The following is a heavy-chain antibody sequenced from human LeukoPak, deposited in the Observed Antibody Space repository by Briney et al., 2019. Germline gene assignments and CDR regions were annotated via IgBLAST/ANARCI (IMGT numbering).Heavy chain of an antibody. J-gene: IGHJ6*03. D-gene: IGHD6-6*01. V-gene: IGHV4-34*01. Sequence: SETLSLTCAVYGGSFSGYYWSWIRQPPGKGLEWIGEINHSGSTNYNPSLKSRVTISVDTSKNQFSLKLSSVTAADTAVYYCVRRSIAARWGYYYYYMDVWGKGTTVTVSS. CDR1: GGSFSGYY. CDR2: INHSGST. CDR3: VRRSIAARWGYYYYYMDV.